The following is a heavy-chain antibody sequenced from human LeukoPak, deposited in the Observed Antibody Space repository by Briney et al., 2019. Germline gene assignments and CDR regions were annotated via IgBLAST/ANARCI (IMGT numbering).Heavy chain of an antibody. CDR1: GGSISSYY. CDR3: TRASIAYYYMDV. Sequence: SETLSLTCTVSGGSISSYYWSWIRQPPGKGLEWSGNIYYSGSTNYNPSLKSRVTISVDTSKNQFSLKLSSVTAADTAVYYCTRASIAYYYMDVWGKGTTVTISS. V-gene: IGHV4-59*01. CDR2: IYYSGST. D-gene: IGHD3-22*01. J-gene: IGHJ6*03.